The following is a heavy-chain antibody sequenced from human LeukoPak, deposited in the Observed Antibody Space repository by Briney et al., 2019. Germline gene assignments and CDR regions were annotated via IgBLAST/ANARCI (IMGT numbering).Heavy chain of an antibody. CDR3: AKDPTHYRVWDYYETIGLSY. CDR2: VSTTGGST. Sequence: GGSLRLSCGASSFTFSSYVMSWVRQAPGKGLEWVSTVSTTGGSTYYADSVKGRFTISRDNSKDTLYLQMNSLRAEDTAVYYCAKDPTHYRVWDYYETIGLSYWGQGTLVTVSS. D-gene: IGHD3-22*01. V-gene: IGHV3-23*01. J-gene: IGHJ4*02. CDR1: SFTFSSYV.